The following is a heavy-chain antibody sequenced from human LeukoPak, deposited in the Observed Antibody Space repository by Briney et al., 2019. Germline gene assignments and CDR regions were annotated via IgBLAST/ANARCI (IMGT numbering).Heavy chain of an antibody. J-gene: IGHJ4*02. CDR3: ARRGRSSSWDFDY. D-gene: IGHD6-13*01. Sequence: PSETLSLTCTVSGGSISSYYWSWIRQPPGKGREGIGYIYYSGSTNYNPSLKSRVTISVDTSKNQFSLKLSSVTAADTAVYYCARRGRSSSWDFDYWGQGTLVTVSS. CDR2: IYYSGST. CDR1: GGSISSYY. V-gene: IGHV4-59*01.